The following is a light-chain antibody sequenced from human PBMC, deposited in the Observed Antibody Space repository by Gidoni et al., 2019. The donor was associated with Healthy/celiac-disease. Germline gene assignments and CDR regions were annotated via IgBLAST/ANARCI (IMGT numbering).Light chain of an antibody. Sequence: DIQMTQSPSSLSASVGDRVTITCRASPSISSYLNWYQQKPGKAPKLLIYAASSLQSGVPSRFSGSGSGTDFTLTIRSLQPEDFATYYCQQSYSTPRTFGQGTKLEIK. CDR2: AAS. CDR1: PSISSY. V-gene: IGKV1-39*01. J-gene: IGKJ2*01. CDR3: QQSYSTPRT.